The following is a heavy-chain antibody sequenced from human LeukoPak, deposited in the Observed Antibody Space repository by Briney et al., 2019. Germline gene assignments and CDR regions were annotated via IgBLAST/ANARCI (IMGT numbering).Heavy chain of an antibody. CDR3: ASEQSGNYYRPFDS. CDR1: GFTFSSYS. CDR2: ISSSSSYI. Sequence: GGSLRLSCAASGFTFSSYSMNWVRQAPGKGLEWVSSISSSSSYIYYADSVKGRFTISRDNAKNSLYLQMNSLRAEDTAVYYCASEQSGNYYRPFDSWGQGTLVTVSS. D-gene: IGHD1-26*01. J-gene: IGHJ4*02. V-gene: IGHV3-21*01.